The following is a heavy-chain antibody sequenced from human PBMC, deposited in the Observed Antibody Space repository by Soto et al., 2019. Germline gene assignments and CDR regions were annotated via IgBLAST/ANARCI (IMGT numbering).Heavy chain of an antibody. J-gene: IGHJ5*02. V-gene: IGHV5-51*01. D-gene: IGHD3-10*01. CDR2: IYPGDSDT. Sequence: GESLKISCKGSGYSFTSYWIGWVRQMPGKGLEWMGIIYPGDSDTRYSPSFQGQVTISADKSISTAYLQWSSLKASDTAMYYCARLITMVRGVPNWFDPLGQGTLVTVSS. CDR3: ARLITMVRGVPNWFDP. CDR1: GYSFTSYW.